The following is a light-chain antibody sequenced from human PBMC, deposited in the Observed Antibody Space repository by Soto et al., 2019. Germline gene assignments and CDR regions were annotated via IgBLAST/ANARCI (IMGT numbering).Light chain of an antibody. V-gene: IGLV2-23*02. CDR2: EVT. CDR1: NSDIGNYNI. Sequence: QSVLTQPASVSGSPGQAMTISCTGSNSDIGNYNIVSSYQQHPDKAPQLIIYEVTKRPSGVSNRFSGSKSGNTASLTISGLQAEDEGDYHCCSYAGSNVFVFGTGTKVTVL. CDR3: CSYAGSNVFV. J-gene: IGLJ1*01.